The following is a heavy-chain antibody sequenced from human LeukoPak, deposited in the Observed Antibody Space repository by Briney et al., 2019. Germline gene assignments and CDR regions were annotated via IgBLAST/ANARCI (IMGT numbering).Heavy chain of an antibody. CDR2: INHSGST. Sequence: KPSETLSLTCAVYGGSFSGYYWSWIRQPPGKGLEWIGEINHSGSTNYNPSLKSRVTISVDTSKNQFSLKLSSVTAADTAVYYCAIGSGWLEYYFDYWGQGTLVTVSS. D-gene: IGHD6-19*01. CDR3: AIGSGWLEYYFDY. CDR1: GGSFSGYY. J-gene: IGHJ4*02. V-gene: IGHV4-34*01.